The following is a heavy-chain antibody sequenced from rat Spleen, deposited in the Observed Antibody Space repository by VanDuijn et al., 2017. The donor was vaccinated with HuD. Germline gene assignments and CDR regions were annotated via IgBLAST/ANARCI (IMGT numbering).Heavy chain of an antibody. CDR3: ARQGYGGYSVGNWVAY. CDR1: GFTFSNSA. CDR2: INYRGGST. J-gene: IGHJ3*01. D-gene: IGHD1-11*01. Sequence: EVQLVESGGGLVQPGRSLKLSCAVSGFTFSNSAMAWVRQAPTKGLEWVASINYRGGSTYYRDAVQGRFTFSRDNAKSTLYLQMDSLRSEDTAIYYCARQGYGGYSVGNWVAYWGQGTLVTVSS. V-gene: IGHV5-25*01.